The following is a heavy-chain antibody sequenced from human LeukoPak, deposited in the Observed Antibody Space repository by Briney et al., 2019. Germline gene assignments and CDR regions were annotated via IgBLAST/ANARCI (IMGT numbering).Heavy chain of an antibody. CDR2: ITPMFGTA. D-gene: IGHD3-10*02. CDR3: GTGMFREPLNDY. J-gene: IGHJ4*02. V-gene: IGHV1-69*13. CDR1: GGTFSSYA. Sequence: GASVKVSCKASGGTFSSYAISWVRQAPGQGLEWMGGITPMFGTANYTQKVQGRVTITADESTSTAYMELSSLRSEDTAVYYCGTGMFREPLNDYWGPGTLVTVSS.